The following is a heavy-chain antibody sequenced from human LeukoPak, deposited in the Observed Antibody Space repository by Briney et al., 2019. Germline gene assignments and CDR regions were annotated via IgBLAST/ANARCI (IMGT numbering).Heavy chain of an antibody. V-gene: IGHV1-69*05. J-gene: IGHJ5*02. CDR1: GGTFSSYA. CDR3: ARDSAVWGGNSEVSWFDP. D-gene: IGHD4-23*01. Sequence: GASVKVSCKASGGTFSSYAISWVRQAPGQGLEWMGGIVPIFGTANYAQKFQGRVTITTDESTSTAYMELSSLRSEDTAVYYCARDSAVWGGNSEVSWFDPWGQGTLVTVSS. CDR2: IVPIFGTA.